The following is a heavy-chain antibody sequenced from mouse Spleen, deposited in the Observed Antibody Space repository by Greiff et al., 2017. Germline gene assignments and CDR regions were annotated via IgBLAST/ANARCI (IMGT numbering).Heavy chain of an antibody. Sequence: VQLQQPGAELVKPGASVKLSCKASGYTFTSYWMQWVKQRPGQGLEWIGEIDPSDSYTNYNQKFKGKATLTVDTSSSTAYMQLSSLTSEDSAVYYCAKGPELGDYWGQGTTLTVSS. V-gene: IGHV1-50*01. J-gene: IGHJ2*01. CDR3: AKGPELGDY. D-gene: IGHD4-1*01. CDR2: IDPSDSYT. CDR1: GYTFTSYW.